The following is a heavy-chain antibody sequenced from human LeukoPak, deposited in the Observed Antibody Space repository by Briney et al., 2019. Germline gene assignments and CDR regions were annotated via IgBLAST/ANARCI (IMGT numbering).Heavy chain of an antibody. CDR2: IKQEGSAR. V-gene: IGHV3-7*01. Sequence: GGSLRLSCVASGFSFSSYWMSWVRQTPGKGLEWVANIKQEGSARYYVDSVTGRFTNSRDNAMNSLYLQMNSLRVEDTAVYYRARDPGIAAAGTVGYFDSWGQGILVTVSS. CDR3: ARDPGIAAAGTVGYFDS. D-gene: IGHD6-13*01. CDR1: GFSFSSYW. J-gene: IGHJ4*02.